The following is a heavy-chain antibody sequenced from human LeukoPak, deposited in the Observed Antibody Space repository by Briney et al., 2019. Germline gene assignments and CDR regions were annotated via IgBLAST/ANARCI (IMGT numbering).Heavy chain of an antibody. CDR2: INSDGSST. J-gene: IGHJ5*02. CDR1: GFTFSSYW. Sequence: HPGGSLRLSCAASGFTFSSYWMHWVRQAPGKGLVWVSRINSDGSSTSYADSVKGRFTISRDNAKNTLYLQMNSLRAEDTAVYYCARGTRVAATPGWFDPWGQGTLVTVCS. V-gene: IGHV3-74*01. D-gene: IGHD2-15*01. CDR3: ARGTRVAATPGWFDP.